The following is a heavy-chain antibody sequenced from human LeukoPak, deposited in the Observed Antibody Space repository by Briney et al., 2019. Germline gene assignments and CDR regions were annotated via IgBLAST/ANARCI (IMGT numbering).Heavy chain of an antibody. J-gene: IGHJ3*02. V-gene: IGHV3-64*01. CDR2: ISSNGGST. D-gene: IGHD7-27*01. Sequence: GGSLRLSCAASGFTFSNYAIHWVRQAPGKGLEYVSAISSNGGSTYYANSVKGRFTISRDNSKNTLYLQMGSLRAEDMAVYYCAREEGNWGDAFDIWGQGTMVTVSS. CDR3: AREEGNWGDAFDI. CDR1: GFTFSNYA.